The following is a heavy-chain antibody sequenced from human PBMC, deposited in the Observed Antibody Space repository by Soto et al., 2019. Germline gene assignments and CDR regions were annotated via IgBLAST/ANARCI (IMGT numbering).Heavy chain of an antibody. CDR3: ARGVRYNSSWYFFDY. CDR2: TLYSGST. CDR1: GGSISNYY. D-gene: IGHD6-13*01. J-gene: IGHJ4*02. V-gene: IGHV4-59*01. Sequence: PSETLSLTCTVSGGSISNYYWSWIRQPPGKGLEFIGYTLYSGSTNYNPSLKSRVTMSLDASKHQFSLTLSSLTAADTAVYYCARGVRYNSSWYFFDYWGQGTLVTVSS.